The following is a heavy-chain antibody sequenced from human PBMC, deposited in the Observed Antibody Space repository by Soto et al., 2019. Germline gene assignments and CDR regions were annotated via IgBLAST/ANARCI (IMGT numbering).Heavy chain of an antibody. CDR3: AKDGNWLDVYFDV. J-gene: IGHJ4*02. V-gene: IGHV3-23*01. CDR2: SSASGRSR. CDR1: GIEFSNYA. Sequence: GALRLSCVASGIEFSNYAMSWVRQAPGKGLEWVSISSASGRSRYHADSVKGRFTISRDNSKNTLYLHMTNLRAEDTAVYYCAKDGNWLDVYFDVWGQGTPVTVSS. D-gene: IGHD6-19*01.